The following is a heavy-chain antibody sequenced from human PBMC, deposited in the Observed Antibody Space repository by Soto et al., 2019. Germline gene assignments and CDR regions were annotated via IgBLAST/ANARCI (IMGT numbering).Heavy chain of an antibody. J-gene: IGHJ5*02. CDR2: IIPIFGTA. CDR1: GGTFSSYA. Sequence: QVQLVQSGAEVKKPGSSVKVSCKASGGTFSSYAISWVRQAPGQGLEWMGGIIPIFGTANYAQKFQGRVTITADKSTSTAYMELCSFRSEDTAVYYCARDPSYCGGDCYSPWGQGTLVTVSS. CDR3: ARDPSYCGGDCYSP. D-gene: IGHD2-21*02. V-gene: IGHV1-69*06.